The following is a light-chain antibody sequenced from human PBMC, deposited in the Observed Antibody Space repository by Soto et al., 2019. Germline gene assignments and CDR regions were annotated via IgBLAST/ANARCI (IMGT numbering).Light chain of an antibody. Sequence: DVVMSQSPLSLPVTLGQPASSXXRSXQSLVNSDGIAYFSWFQQRPGRSPRXXIYKVSNRDSGVPARFSGSGSGTDFALKISRVEAEDVGVYYCMQGTHWPITFGQGTRLEIK. CDR2: KVS. V-gene: IGKV2-30*01. CDR1: QSLVNSDGIAY. J-gene: IGKJ5*01. CDR3: MQGTHWPIT.